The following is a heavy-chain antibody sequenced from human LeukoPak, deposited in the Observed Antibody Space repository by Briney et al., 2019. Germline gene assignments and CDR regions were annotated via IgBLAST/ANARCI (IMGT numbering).Heavy chain of an antibody. CDR2: INHSGST. CDR3: ARGRRNSGYDKSYYYYYGMDV. V-gene: IGHV4-34*01. J-gene: IGHJ6*04. Sequence: PSETLSLTCAVYGGSFSGYYWSWIRQPPGKGLEWIGEINHSGSTNYNPSLKSRVTISVDTSKNQFSLKLSSVTAADTAVYYCARGRRNSGYDKSYYYYYGMDVWGKGTTVTVSS. D-gene: IGHD5-12*01. CDR1: GGSFSGYY.